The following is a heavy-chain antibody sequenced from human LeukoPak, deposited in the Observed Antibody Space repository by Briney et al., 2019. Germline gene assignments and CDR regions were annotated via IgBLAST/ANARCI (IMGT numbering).Heavy chain of an antibody. J-gene: IGHJ5*02. Sequence: ASVKVSCKASGGTFSSYAISWVRQAPGQGLEWMGRIIPILGIANYAQKFQGRVTITADKSTSTAYMELSSLRSEDTAVYYCAREHYYGSGSYYGNWFDPWGQGTLVTVPA. D-gene: IGHD3-10*01. CDR3: AREHYYGSGSYYGNWFDP. CDR1: GGTFSSYA. CDR2: IIPILGIA. V-gene: IGHV1-69*04.